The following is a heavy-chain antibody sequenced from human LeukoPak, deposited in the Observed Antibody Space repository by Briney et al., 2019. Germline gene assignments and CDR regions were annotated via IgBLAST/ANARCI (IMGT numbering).Heavy chain of an antibody. J-gene: IGHJ2*01. CDR3: ARRSMLLDYWYFDL. CDR1: GGSISSYY. CDR2: IYYSGRT. D-gene: IGHD3-10*02. V-gene: IGHV4-59*08. Sequence: RPSETLSLTCTVSGGSISSYYWSWIRQPPGKGLEWIGYIYYSGRTNYNPSLKSRVTISVDTSKNQFSLKLSSVTAADTAVYYCARRSMLLDYWYFDLWGRGTLVTVSS.